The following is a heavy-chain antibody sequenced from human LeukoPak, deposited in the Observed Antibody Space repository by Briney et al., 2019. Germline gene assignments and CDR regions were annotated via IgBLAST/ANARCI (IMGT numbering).Heavy chain of an antibody. CDR3: AKAPRAAAGTYNGMDV. CDR1: GFTFSKYY. CDR2: IVNSGGTT. V-gene: IGHV3-11*01. Sequence: GGSLRLSCAASGFTFSKYYMSWIRQAPGKGLEWISYIVNSGGTTSYADSVKGRFTISRDNSKNTLYLQMNSLRAEDTAVYYCAKAPRAAAGTYNGMDVWGQGTTVTVSS. J-gene: IGHJ6*02. D-gene: IGHD6-13*01.